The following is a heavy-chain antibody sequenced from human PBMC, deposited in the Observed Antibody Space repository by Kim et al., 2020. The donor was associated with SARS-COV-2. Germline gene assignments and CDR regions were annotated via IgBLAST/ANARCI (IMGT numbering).Heavy chain of an antibody. CDR1: GGSFSGYY. CDR2: INHSGST. J-gene: IGHJ6*03. Sequence: SETLSLTCAVYGGSFSGYYWSWIRQPPGKGLEWIGEINHSGSTNYNPSLKSRVTISVDTSKNQFSLKLSSVTAADTAVYYCARGTDGLSDIVLVVWSYDDSMDLWGKGTTVTVSS. V-gene: IGHV4-34*01. CDR3: ARGTDGLSDIVLVVWSYDDSMDL. D-gene: IGHD2-8*02.